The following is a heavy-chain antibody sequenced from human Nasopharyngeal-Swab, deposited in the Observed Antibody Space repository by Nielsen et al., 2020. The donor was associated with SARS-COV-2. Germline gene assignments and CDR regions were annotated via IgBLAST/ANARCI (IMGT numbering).Heavy chain of an antibody. J-gene: IGHJ6*02. CDR3: AKAPYLRGLDV. V-gene: IGHV3-53*01. D-gene: IGHD2-21*01. CDR2: IHNDGNT. CDR1: GFIVSSTY. Sequence: GESLKISCAASGFIVSSTYMSWVRQAPRKGLEWLSVIHNDGNTYYADSVNDRFTISRDNSKNTLYLQMNSLRVEDTAVYYCAKAPYLRGLDVWGQGTTVTVSS.